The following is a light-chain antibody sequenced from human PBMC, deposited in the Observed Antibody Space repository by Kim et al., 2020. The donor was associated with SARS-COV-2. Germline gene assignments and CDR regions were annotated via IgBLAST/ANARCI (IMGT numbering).Light chain of an antibody. CDR2: SDN. CDR3: GTWDDSLNNFYV. V-gene: IGLV1-44*01. Sequence: ELTQPPSASGTPGQGVTISCSGSSSNIGSNTVTWYQQLPGAAPKVLNYSDNQRPSGVPDRFSGSKSGTSASLAISGLQSEDDADYFCGTWDDSLNNFYVFGSGTKVTVL. J-gene: IGLJ1*01. CDR1: SSNIGSNT.